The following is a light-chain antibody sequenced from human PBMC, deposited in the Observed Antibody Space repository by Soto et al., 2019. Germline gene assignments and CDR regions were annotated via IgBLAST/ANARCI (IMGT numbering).Light chain of an antibody. Sequence: DIQMTQSPSTLSASVGDRVTITCRGSQGISSWLAWYQQKPGKAPRLLIYKASSLASGVPSRFSGSGFGTEFTLTISSLPPEDVATYHCQQHTTFGQGTKVEI. CDR1: QGISSW. CDR3: QQHTT. J-gene: IGKJ1*01. V-gene: IGKV1-5*03. CDR2: KAS.